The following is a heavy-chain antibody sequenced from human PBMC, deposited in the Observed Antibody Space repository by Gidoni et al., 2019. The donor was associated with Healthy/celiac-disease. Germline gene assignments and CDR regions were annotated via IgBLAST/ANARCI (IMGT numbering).Heavy chain of an antibody. D-gene: IGHD3-3*01. V-gene: IGHV1-69*01. CDR2: IIPIFGTA. CDR1: GGTFSSYA. J-gene: IGHJ6*02. CDR3: ARVGRTYYDFWSGYFTNYYYYVMDV. Sequence: QVQLVQSGAEVKKPGSSVKVSCKASGGTFSSYAISWVRQAPGQGLEWMGGIIPIFGTANYAQKFQGRVTITADESTSTAYMELSSLRSEDTAVYYCARVGRTYYDFWSGYFTNYYYYVMDVWGQGTTVTVSS.